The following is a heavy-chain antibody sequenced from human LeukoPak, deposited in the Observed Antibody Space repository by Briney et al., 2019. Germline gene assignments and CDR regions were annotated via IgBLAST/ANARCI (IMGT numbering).Heavy chain of an antibody. D-gene: IGHD3-9*01. CDR3: ARRLSDYDILTGHYNVDGWFDP. CDR2: IYYSGST. Sequence: SETLSLTCSVSGGSISSISYYWGWIRQPPGKGLEWIGNIYYSGSTYYNPSLKSRVTISVDTSKNQFSLKLSSVTAADTAVYYCARRLSDYDILTGHYNVDGWFDPWGQGTLVTVSS. V-gene: IGHV4-39*01. J-gene: IGHJ5*02. CDR1: GGSISSISYY.